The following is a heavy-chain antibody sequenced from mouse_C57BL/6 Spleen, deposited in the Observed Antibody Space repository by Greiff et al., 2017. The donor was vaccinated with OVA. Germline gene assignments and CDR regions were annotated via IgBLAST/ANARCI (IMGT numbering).Heavy chain of an antibody. Sequence: DVQLQESGPGLVKPSQSLSLTCSVTGYSITSGYYWNWIRQFPGNKLECMGYISYDGSNNYNPSLKNRISITRDTSKNQFFLKLNSVTTEDTDTYYGARKDGSSYGAMDYWGQGTSVTVSS. CDR2: ISYDGSN. CDR3: ARKDGSSYGAMDY. D-gene: IGHD1-1*01. CDR1: GYSITSGYY. J-gene: IGHJ4*01. V-gene: IGHV3-6*01.